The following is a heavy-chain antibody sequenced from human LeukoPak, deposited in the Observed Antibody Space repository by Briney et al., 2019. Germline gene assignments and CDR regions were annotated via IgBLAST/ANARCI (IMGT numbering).Heavy chain of an antibody. CDR2: INHSGST. CDR1: GGSFSGYY. D-gene: IGHD6-13*01. V-gene: IGHV4-34*01. CDR3: ARLSGSSSWF. J-gene: IGHJ4*02. Sequence: PSETLSLTCAVYGGSFSGYYWNWIRQPPGKGLEWIGEINHSGSTNYNPSLKSRVTISVDTSKNQFSLKVTSVTAADTAVYYCARLSGSSSWFWGQGTLVTVSS.